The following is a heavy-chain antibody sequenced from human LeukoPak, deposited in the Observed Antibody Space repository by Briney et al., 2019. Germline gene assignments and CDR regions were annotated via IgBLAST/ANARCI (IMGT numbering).Heavy chain of an antibody. J-gene: IGHJ4*02. Sequence: KPSETLSLTCTVSGGSISSYYWSWIRQPPGKGLEWIGYIYYSGSTNYNPSLKSRVTISVDTSKNQFSLKLSSVTAAETAVYYCARTRYSGRYGDYFDYWGQGTLVTVSS. CDR2: IYYSGST. D-gene: IGHD1-26*01. V-gene: IGHV4-59*08. CDR1: GGSISSYY. CDR3: ARTRYSGRYGDYFDY.